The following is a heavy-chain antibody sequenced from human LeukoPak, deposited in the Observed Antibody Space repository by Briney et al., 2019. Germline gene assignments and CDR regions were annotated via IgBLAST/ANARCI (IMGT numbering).Heavy chain of an antibody. Sequence: SETLSLTCTVSGGSISSSNFYWGWIRQPPGKGLEWIVSIYYSGSTYYNPSLKSRVSISVDTSKNQFSLKLTPVTASDTAMYYCVRDHVSPGLSNWFDPWGQGTLVTVSS. CDR3: VRDHVSPGLSNWFDP. J-gene: IGHJ5*02. CDR1: GGSISSSNFY. CDR2: IYYSGST. D-gene: IGHD3-16*01. V-gene: IGHV4-39*07.